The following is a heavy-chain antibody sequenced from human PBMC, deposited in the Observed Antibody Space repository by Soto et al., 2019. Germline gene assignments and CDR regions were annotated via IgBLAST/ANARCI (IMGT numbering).Heavy chain of an antibody. CDR3: ARVDPRGVAVVRDY. CDR2: ISGFNGQT. V-gene: IGHV1-18*01. J-gene: IGHJ4*02. Sequence: ASVKVSCNASGNTFASHGFSWVRQAPGQGLEWMGWISGFNGQTNYALKFQGRVTLTTDTSTSTAYMELRSLRSDDTAVYFCARVDPRGVAVVRDYWGQGTLVT. D-gene: IGHD3-10*01. CDR1: GNTFASHG.